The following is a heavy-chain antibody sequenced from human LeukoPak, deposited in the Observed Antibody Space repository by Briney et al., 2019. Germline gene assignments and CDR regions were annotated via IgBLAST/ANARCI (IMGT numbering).Heavy chain of an antibody. CDR2: INHSGST. CDR3: ASHISVVVPAAAAFDI. D-gene: IGHD2-2*01. J-gene: IGHJ3*02. Sequence: PSETLSLTCAVYGGSFSGYYWSWIRQPPGKGLEWIGEINHSGSTNYNPSLKSRVTISVDTSKNQFSLKLSSVTAADTAVYYCASHISVVVPAAAAFDIWGQGTMVTVSS. CDR1: GGSFSGYY. V-gene: IGHV4-34*01.